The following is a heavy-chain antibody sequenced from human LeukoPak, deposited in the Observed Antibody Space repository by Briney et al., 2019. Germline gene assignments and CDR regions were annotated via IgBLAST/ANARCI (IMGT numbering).Heavy chain of an antibody. CDR3: ARRRSGYDYVWGSYRYTLGFNWFDP. Sequence: SETLSLTCAVYGGSFSGYYWSWIRQPPGKGLEWIGEINHSGSTNYNPSLKSRVTISVDTSKNQFSLKLSSVTAADTAVYYCARRRSGYDYVWGSYRYTLGFNWFDPWGQGTLVTVSS. J-gene: IGHJ5*02. V-gene: IGHV4-34*01. CDR1: GGSFSGYY. D-gene: IGHD3-16*02. CDR2: INHSGST.